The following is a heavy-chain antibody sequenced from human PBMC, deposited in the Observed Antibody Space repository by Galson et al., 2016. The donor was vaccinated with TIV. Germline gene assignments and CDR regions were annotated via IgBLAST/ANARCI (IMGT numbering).Heavy chain of an antibody. Sequence: SVKVSCKASGGTFSSYVFNWVRLAPGQGLEWMGGIIPLFRTTNYAPKFQGRVTITADESTNTAYMELNSLKYGDTAVYYCTSDRSTAFDTYHQYYGMDVWGQGTTVTVSS. V-gene: IGHV1-69*01. CDR2: IIPLFRTT. J-gene: IGHJ6*02. CDR1: GGTFSSYV. CDR3: TSDRSTAFDTYHQYYGMDV. D-gene: IGHD5-18*01.